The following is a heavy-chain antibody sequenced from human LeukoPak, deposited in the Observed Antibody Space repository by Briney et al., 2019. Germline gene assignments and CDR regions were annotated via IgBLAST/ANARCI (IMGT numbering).Heavy chain of an antibody. V-gene: IGHV4-4*02. Sequence: PSGTLSLTCAVSGGSISSSNWWSWVRTPPGKGLEWIGEIYHSGSTNYNPSLKSRVTISVDKSKNQFSLKLSSVTAADTAVYYCARLVYYGSGSPPLSGIWFDPWGQGTLVTVSS. CDR3: ARLVYYGSGSPPLSGIWFDP. CDR2: IYHSGST. D-gene: IGHD3-10*01. J-gene: IGHJ5*02. CDR1: GGSISSSNW.